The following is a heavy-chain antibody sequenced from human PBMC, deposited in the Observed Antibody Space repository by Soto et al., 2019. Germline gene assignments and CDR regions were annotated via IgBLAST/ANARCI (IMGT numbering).Heavy chain of an antibody. CDR1: RYTFNRDG. V-gene: IGHV1-18*01. CDR2: ISAYNGNT. J-gene: IGHJ4*02. D-gene: IGHD4-17*01. CDR3: ARDNGYDDYVAYFYY. Sequence: GSVKVSCKASRYTFNRDGIRWVRQGPGQGLEWMGWISAYNGNTNYAQKLQGRVTMTTDTSTSTAYMELRSLRSDDTAVYYCARDNGYDDYVAYFYYCGQETPVTVSS.